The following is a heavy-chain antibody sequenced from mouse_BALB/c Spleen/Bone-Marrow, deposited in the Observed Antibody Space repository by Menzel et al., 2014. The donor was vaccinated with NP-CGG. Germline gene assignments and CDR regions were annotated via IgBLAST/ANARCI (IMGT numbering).Heavy chain of an antibody. CDR2: IDPANGNT. V-gene: IGHV14-3*02. D-gene: IGHD1-1*01. CDR1: GFNIKDTY. CDR3: ATLTTVVDAMDY. J-gene: IGHJ4*01. Sequence: VQLQQSGAELVKPGASVKLSCTASGFNIKDTYIHWVKQRPEQGLEWIGRIDPANGNTKYDPKFQGKATITADTSSNTAYLQLSSLTSEDTAVYYCATLTTVVDAMDYWCQGTSVTVSS.